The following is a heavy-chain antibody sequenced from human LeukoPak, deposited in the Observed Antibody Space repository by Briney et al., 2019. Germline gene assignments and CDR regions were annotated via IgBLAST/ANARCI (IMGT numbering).Heavy chain of an antibody. V-gene: IGHV4-59*01. D-gene: IGHD3-16*01. Sequence: SETLSLTCTVSGGSISSYYWNWIRQTPGKGLEWIGYIYYSGSTNYNPSLKSRVTISVDTSKNQFSLNLTSVIAADTAVYYCARFTPQGYGWGGYNRFDPWGQGTPVTVSS. CDR3: ARFTPQGYGWGGYNRFDP. J-gene: IGHJ5*02. CDR2: IYYSGST. CDR1: GGSISSYY.